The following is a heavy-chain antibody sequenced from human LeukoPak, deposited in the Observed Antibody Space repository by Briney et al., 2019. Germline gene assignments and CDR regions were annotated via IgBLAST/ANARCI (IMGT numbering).Heavy chain of an antibody. CDR1: GFTFSSYW. CDR2: INSDGSST. J-gene: IGHJ4*02. V-gene: IGHV3-74*01. Sequence: GGSLRLSCAASGFTFSSYWMHWVRQAPGKGLVWVSRINSDGSSTFYADSVKGRFTTSRDNAENTVYLQMNSLRADDTTVYYCARIPGGSGSQYDYWGQGTLVIVSS. D-gene: IGHD3-10*01. CDR3: ARIPGGSGSQYDY.